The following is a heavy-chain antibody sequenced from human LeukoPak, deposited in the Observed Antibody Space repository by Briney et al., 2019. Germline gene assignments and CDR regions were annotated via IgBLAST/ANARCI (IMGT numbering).Heavy chain of an antibody. Sequence: SGPTLVKPTQTLTLTCTFSGFSLSASGVGVAWIRQAPGKALEWLALIYWDDDKYYRPSLRNRLTITKDTSRNQVVLTVTNMDPVDTATYYCAHVNYYGSGSYYRYFDYWGQGTLVTVSS. CDR3: AHVNYYGSGSYYRYFDY. V-gene: IGHV2-5*02. D-gene: IGHD3-10*01. CDR2: IYWDDDK. J-gene: IGHJ4*02. CDR1: GFSLSASGVG.